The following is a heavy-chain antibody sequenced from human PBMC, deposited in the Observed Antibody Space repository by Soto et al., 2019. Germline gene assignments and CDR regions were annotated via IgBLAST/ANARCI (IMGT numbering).Heavy chain of an antibody. CDR2: MNPNSGNT. Sequence: ASVKVSCKASGYTFTSYDINWVRQATGQGLEWMGWMNPNSGNTGYAQKFQGRVTMTRNTPISTAYMELSSLRSEDTAVYYCAREGYNWNYRNYYYYYMDVWGKGTTVTVSS. V-gene: IGHV1-8*01. CDR1: GYTFTSYD. J-gene: IGHJ6*03. D-gene: IGHD1-7*01. CDR3: AREGYNWNYRNYYYYYMDV.